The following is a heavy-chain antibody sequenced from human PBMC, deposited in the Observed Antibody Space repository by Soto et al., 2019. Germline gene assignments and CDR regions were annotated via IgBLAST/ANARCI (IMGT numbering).Heavy chain of an antibody. D-gene: IGHD6-13*01. CDR2: ISAYNGNT. J-gene: IGHJ6*02. Sequence: GASVKVSCKASGYTFAIYGSSWVRQAPGQGLEWMGWISAYNGNTNYAQKLQGRVTMTTDTSTSTAYMELRSLRSDDTAVYYCARDRWPNYYYYYGMDVWGQGTTVTVSS. V-gene: IGHV1-18*01. CDR3: ARDRWPNYYYYYGMDV. CDR1: GYTFAIYG.